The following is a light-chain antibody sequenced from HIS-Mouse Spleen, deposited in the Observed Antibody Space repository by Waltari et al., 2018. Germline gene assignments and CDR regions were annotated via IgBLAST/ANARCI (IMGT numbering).Light chain of an antibody. Sequence: QSALTQPRSVSGSPGQSVTISCTGTSSDFGGYNYVPWYQQHPGKAPKLMIYDVSKRPSGVPDRFSGSKSGNTASLTISGLQAEDEADYYCCSYAGSYTGVFGTGTKVTVL. V-gene: IGLV2-11*01. CDR3: CSYAGSYTGV. CDR1: SSDFGGYNY. J-gene: IGLJ1*01. CDR2: DVS.